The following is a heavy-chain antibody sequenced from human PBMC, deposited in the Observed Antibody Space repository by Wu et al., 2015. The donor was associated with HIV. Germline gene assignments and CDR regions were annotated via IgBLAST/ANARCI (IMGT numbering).Heavy chain of an antibody. Sequence: QVQLVQSGAEVKKPGSSVKVSCKASGDTFSRSGISWMRQAPGKGFEWMGRIIPNHGGANYAEKFEGRVTITADEATNTAYMDLSRLRSEDTAVYYCAREGEGRILIEVAIMHILQIWGQGSQITVSS. CDR3: AREGEGRILIEVAIMHILQI. J-gene: IGHJ1*01. CDR1: GDTFSRSG. V-gene: IGHV1-69*11. D-gene: IGHD3-22*01. CDR2: IIPNHGGA.